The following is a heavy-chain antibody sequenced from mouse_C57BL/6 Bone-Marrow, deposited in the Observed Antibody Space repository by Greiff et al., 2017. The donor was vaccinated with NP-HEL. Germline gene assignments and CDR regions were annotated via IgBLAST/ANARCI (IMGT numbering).Heavy chain of an antibody. D-gene: IGHD1-1*01. CDR2: IRSKSNNYAT. J-gene: IGHJ4*01. Sequence: EVKLVESGGGLVQPKGSLKLSCAASGFSFNTYALNWVRQAPGQGLEWVARIRSKSNNYATYYADSVKDRFTISRDDSESMLYLQMNNLKTEDTAMYYCVRHEGSSYAMDYWGQGTSVTVSS. V-gene: IGHV10-1*01. CDR1: GFSFNTYA. CDR3: VRHEGSSYAMDY.